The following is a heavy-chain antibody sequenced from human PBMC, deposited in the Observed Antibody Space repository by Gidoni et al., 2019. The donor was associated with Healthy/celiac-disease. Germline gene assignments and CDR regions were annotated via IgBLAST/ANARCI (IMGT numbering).Heavy chain of an antibody. D-gene: IGHD6-19*01. CDR1: GFTFSNAW. J-gene: IGHJ6*02. CDR2: IKSKTDGWTT. V-gene: IGHV3-15*01. CDR3: TTDASSIAVAGLGYYYYYGMDV. Sequence: EVQLVESGGGLVKPGGPLSLSCSASGFTFSNAWMSWVSQAPGQGLGGVCRIKSKTDGWTTDYAAPVKGIFTISRDDSKNTLYLQMNSLKTEDTAVYYCTTDASSIAVAGLGYYYYYGMDVWGQGTTVTVSS.